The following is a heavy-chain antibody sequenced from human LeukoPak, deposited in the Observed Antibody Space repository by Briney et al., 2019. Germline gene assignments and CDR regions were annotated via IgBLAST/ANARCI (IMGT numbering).Heavy chain of an antibody. J-gene: IGHJ4*02. CDR3: ARGTGDRYSYGTYYFDY. Sequence: KSSETLSLTCTVSGRSISSYYWSWIRQPAGKGLEWIGHIYTSGSTNDNPSLKSRVTMSVDTSKNQFSLKLSSVTAADTAVYYCARGTGDRYSYGTYYFDYWGQGTLVTVSS. CDR2: IYTSGST. CDR1: GRSISSYY. D-gene: IGHD5-18*01. V-gene: IGHV4-4*07.